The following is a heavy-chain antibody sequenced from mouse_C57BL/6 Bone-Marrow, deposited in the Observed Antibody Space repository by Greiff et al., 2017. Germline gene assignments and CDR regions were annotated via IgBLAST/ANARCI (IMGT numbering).Heavy chain of an antibody. CDR1: GYSITSGYY. CDR3: ARLPLYSNYVPMDY. J-gene: IGHJ4*01. CDR2: ISYDGSN. D-gene: IGHD2-5*01. V-gene: IGHV3-6*01. Sequence: EVQLQESGPGLVKPSQSLSLTCSVTGYSITSGYYWNWIRQFPGNNLEWMGYISYDGSNNYNPSLKNRISLTRDTSKNQFFLKLNTETTEDTATYYCARLPLYSNYVPMDYWGQGTSVTVSS.